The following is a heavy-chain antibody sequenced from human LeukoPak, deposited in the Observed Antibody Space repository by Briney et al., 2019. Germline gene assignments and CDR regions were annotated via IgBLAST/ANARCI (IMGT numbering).Heavy chain of an antibody. CDR3: ARLYFDSTYYFDY. Sequence: SETLSLTCTVSGGSISSGGYYWSWIRQHPGKGLEWIGYIYYSGSTYCNPSLKSRVTISVDTSKNQFSLKLSSVTAADTAVYYCARLYFDSTYYFDYWGQGTLVTVSS. V-gene: IGHV4-31*03. CDR2: IYYSGST. J-gene: IGHJ4*02. D-gene: IGHD3-9*01. CDR1: GGSISSGGYY.